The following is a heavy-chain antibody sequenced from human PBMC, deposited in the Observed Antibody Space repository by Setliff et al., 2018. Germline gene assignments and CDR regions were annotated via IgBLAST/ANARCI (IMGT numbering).Heavy chain of an antibody. Sequence: PGGSLRLSCAASRFTFSNYWMSWVRQAPGKGLEWVANIKEDGSEKYYADSVKGRFTTSRDNAKNSLYLQMNSLRAEDTAVYYCARTRTAMPNDAFDIWGQGTMVTVSS. CDR2: IKEDGSEK. D-gene: IGHD5-18*01. CDR1: RFTFSNYW. J-gene: IGHJ3*02. V-gene: IGHV3-7*01. CDR3: ARTRTAMPNDAFDI.